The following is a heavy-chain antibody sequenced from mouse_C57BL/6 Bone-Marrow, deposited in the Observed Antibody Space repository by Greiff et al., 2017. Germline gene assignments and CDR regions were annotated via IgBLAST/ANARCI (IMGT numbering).Heavy chain of an antibody. D-gene: IGHD2-1*01. V-gene: IGHV1-4*01. CDR3: ARKGGNYDAMDY. CDR1: GYTFTSYT. Sequence: VQLQQSGAELARPGASVTMSCKASGYTFTSYTMHWVKQRPGQGLEWIGYINPSSGYTKYNQKFKDKATLTADKSSSTAYMQLSSLTSEDSAVYYCARKGGNYDAMDYWGQGTSVTVSS. J-gene: IGHJ4*01. CDR2: INPSSGYT.